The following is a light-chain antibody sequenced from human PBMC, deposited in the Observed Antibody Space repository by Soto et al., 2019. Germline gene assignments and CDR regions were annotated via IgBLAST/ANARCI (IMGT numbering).Light chain of an antibody. CDR1: SSDVGAYNY. CDR3: CSYAGTYTFV. CDR2: DVS. J-gene: IGLJ1*01. Sequence: QSVLTQPRSVSGSPGQSVTISCTGTSSDVGAYNYVSWYQQHPGKAPKVMIYDVSKRPSGVPDRFSGSRSGNTASLTISGLQADDEADYYCCSYAGTYTFVFGSGTKV. V-gene: IGLV2-11*01.